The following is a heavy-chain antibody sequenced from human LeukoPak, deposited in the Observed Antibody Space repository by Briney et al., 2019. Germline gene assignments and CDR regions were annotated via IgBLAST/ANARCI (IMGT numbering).Heavy chain of an antibody. Sequence: PSETLSLTCTVSGDSISSYYWSWIRQPPGKGLEWIGYIYYSGGTDYNPSLKSRVTISVDTSKNQFSLKLRSVTAADTAVYYCARHVTISGPYDASDIWGQGTMVTLSS. CDR3: ARHVTISGPYDASDI. CDR1: GDSISSYY. J-gene: IGHJ3*02. D-gene: IGHD5-24*01. V-gene: IGHV4-59*08. CDR2: IYYSGGT.